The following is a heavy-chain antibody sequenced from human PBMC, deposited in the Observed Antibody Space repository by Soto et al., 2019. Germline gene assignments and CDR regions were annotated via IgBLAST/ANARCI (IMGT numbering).Heavy chain of an antibody. V-gene: IGHV3-23*01. D-gene: IGHD3-22*01. CDR1: ALTFNNYA. CDR3: AKSRYSDSSGDFYDY. Sequence: EVQLLESGGGLVQPGGSLSLSCAASALTFNNYAMSWVRQAPGKGLEWVSGIGGSGRTTHYADSVKGRFTISRDNSNNTLFLQMNSLRAEDTAVYYCAKSRYSDSSGDFYDYWGQGTLVTVSS. J-gene: IGHJ4*02. CDR2: IGGSGRTT.